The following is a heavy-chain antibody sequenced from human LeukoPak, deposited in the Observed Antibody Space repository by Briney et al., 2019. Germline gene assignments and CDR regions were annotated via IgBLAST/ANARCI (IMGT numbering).Heavy chain of an antibody. CDR3: AKRGSVGIDY. CDR2: ISADGTQK. V-gene: IGHV3-30-3*01. CDR1: GFTFSSYA. D-gene: IGHD2-2*01. Sequence: GGSLRLSCVASGFTFSSYALHWLRQAPGKGLEWVAVISADGTQKYYADSVKGRFTISRDNSKNTLYLQMNSLRAEDTAVYYCAKRGSVGIDYWGQGTLVTVSS. J-gene: IGHJ4*02.